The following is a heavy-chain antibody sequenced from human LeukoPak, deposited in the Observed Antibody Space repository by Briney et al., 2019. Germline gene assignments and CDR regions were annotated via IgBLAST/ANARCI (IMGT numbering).Heavy chain of an antibody. J-gene: IGHJ4*02. CDR2: IFYSGNT. V-gene: IGHV4-59*08. Sequence: SSETLSLTCTVSGVSISSYYWSWIRQPPGKGLEWIGYIFYSGNTIYNPSLRSRVTISADTSKNHFSLRLRSVTAADTAGYYCARLAAISGSDYPDDWGQGTLVTVSS. CDR1: GVSISSYY. D-gene: IGHD1-26*01. CDR3: ARLAAISGSDYPDD.